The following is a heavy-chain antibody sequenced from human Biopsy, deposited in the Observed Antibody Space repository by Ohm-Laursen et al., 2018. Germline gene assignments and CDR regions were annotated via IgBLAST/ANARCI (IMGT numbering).Heavy chain of an antibody. CDR3: ARATNSTGWPYYYFYGMNV. CDR1: GGSISSYY. D-gene: IGHD2/OR15-2a*01. Sequence: GTLSLTCTVSGGSISSYYWNWIRQPPGKGLEWIGYIYYSGSTNYNPSLKSRVTISVDTSKNQFSLRLNSVTAADTAVYYCARATNSTGWPYYYFYGMNVWGQGTTVTVSS. CDR2: IYYSGST. J-gene: IGHJ6*02. V-gene: IGHV4-59*01.